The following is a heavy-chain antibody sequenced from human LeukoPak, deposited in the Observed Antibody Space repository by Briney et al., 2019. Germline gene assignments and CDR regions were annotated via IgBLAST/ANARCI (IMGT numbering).Heavy chain of an antibody. Sequence: AGGSLRLSCAASGFTFSTYAMNWVGQAPGQGLEWVSIISGSGGNTFYADAVKGRFTISRDNSINTLYLQMNNLRDEDTAVYYCAKDPPCSGGTCYGYFESWGQGTLVTVSS. CDR1: GFTFSTYA. V-gene: IGHV3-23*01. D-gene: IGHD2-15*01. CDR2: ISGSGGNT. CDR3: AKDPPCSGGTCYGYFES. J-gene: IGHJ4*02.